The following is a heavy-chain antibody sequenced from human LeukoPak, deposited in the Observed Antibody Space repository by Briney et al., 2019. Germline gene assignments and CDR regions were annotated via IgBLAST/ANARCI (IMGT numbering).Heavy chain of an antibody. D-gene: IGHD6-19*01. J-gene: IGHJ6*02. CDR1: GFTFSSYS. V-gene: IGHV3-48*04. Sequence: GGSLRLSCAASGFTFSSYSMNWVRQAPGKGLEWVSYISSSSSTIYYADSVKGRFTISRDNAKNSLYLQMNSLRAEDTAVYYCARTIDRQWLVNYYYGMDVWGQGTTVTVSS. CDR2: ISSSSSTI. CDR3: ARTIDRQWLVNYYYGMDV.